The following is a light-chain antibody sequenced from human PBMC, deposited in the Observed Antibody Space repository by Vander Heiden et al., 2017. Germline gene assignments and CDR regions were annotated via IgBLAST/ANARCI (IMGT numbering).Light chain of an antibody. V-gene: IGLV3-9*01. CDR3: QVWDTRTVV. CDR2: RDS. Sequence: SYELTQPLSGSVALGQTARITCGGNNIGSKNVHWYQQRPGQAPVLVIYRDSNRPSGIPERFSGSNSGNTATLTISRAQAGDEADYYCQVWDTRTVVFGGGTKLTVL. J-gene: IGLJ2*01. CDR1: NIGSKN.